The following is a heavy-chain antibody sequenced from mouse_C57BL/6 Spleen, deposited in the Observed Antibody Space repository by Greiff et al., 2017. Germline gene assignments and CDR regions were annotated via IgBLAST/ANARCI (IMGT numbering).Heavy chain of an antibody. CDR1: GFTFSSYA. D-gene: IGHD1-1*01. CDR2: ISSGGDYI. J-gene: IGHJ2*01. Sequence: EVQGVESGEGLVKPGGSLKLSCAASGFTFSSYAMSWVRQTPEKRLEWVAYISSGGDYIYYADTVKGRFTISRDNARNTLYLQMSSLKSEDTAMYYCTREGAYYYGSSDYWGQGTTLTVSS. V-gene: IGHV5-9-1*02. CDR3: TREGAYYYGSSDY.